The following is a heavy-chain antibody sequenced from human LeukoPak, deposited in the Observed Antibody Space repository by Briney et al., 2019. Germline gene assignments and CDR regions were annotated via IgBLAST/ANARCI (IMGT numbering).Heavy chain of an antibody. V-gene: IGHV4-59*12. Sequence: PSETLSLTCTVSGASISSYYWSWIRQPPGKGLEWLGYIYYSWSTNYNPSLKSRVTISVDTCKNQFSLKLSSVTAADTAVYYCARERDIAVAKTFDYWGQGTLVTVSS. J-gene: IGHJ4*02. CDR1: GASISSYY. D-gene: IGHD6-19*01. CDR2: IYYSWST. CDR3: ARERDIAVAKTFDY.